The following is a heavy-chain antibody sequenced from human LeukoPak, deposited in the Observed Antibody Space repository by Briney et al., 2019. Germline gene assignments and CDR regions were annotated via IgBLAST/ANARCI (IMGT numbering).Heavy chain of an antibody. Sequence: ASVKVSCKASGYTFTSNYIHWVRQAPGQGLEWMGMIYPRDGSTSYAQKFQGRVTMARDTSTSTVYMELSSLRSEDTAVYYCARVSYGDYYGYWGQGTLVTVSS. J-gene: IGHJ4*02. CDR1: GYTFTSNY. V-gene: IGHV1-46*01. CDR2: IYPRDGST. D-gene: IGHD4-17*01. CDR3: ARVSYGDYYGY.